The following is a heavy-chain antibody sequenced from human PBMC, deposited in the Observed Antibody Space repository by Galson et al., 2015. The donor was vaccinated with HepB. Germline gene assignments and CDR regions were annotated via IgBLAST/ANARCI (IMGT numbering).Heavy chain of an antibody. D-gene: IGHD2-21*02. V-gene: IGHV3-21*01. Sequence: SLRLSCAGSGFSFSSYSMNWVRQAPGKGLEWVASISHDGTYIDSADSVKGRFTISRDNAKHSLYLQMNSLRAEDTAVYYCARDPRGDNYCGMDVWGQGTTVSVSS. J-gene: IGHJ6*02. CDR2: ISHDGTYI. CDR3: ARDPRGDNYCGMDV. CDR1: GFSFSSYS.